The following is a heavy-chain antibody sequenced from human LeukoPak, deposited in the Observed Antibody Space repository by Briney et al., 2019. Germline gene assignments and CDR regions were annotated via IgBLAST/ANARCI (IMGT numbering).Heavy chain of an antibody. CDR1: GYSFTSYW. CDR2: IYPGDSDT. Sequence: GESLKISCKGSGYSFTSYWIGWVRQMPGKGLEWMGIIYPGDSDTRYSPSFQSQVTISADKSISTAYLQWSSLKASDTAMYYCARQYAGPYYYYYMDVWGKGTTVTVSS. D-gene: IGHD6-13*01. CDR3: ARQYAGPYYYYYMDV. J-gene: IGHJ6*03. V-gene: IGHV5-51*01.